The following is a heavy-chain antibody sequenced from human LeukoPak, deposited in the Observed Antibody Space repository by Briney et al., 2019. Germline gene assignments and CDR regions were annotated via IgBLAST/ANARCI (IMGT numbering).Heavy chain of an antibody. Sequence: SETLSLTCTVSGGSISSGGYYWSWIRQHPGKGLEWIGYIYYSGSTYYNPSLKSRVTISVDTSKNQFSLKLSSVTAADTAVYYCARVYYYGSGSNKSGLDYWGQGALVTVSS. V-gene: IGHV4-31*03. CDR1: GGSISSGGYY. D-gene: IGHD3-10*01. CDR3: ARVYYYGSGSNKSGLDY. CDR2: IYYSGST. J-gene: IGHJ4*02.